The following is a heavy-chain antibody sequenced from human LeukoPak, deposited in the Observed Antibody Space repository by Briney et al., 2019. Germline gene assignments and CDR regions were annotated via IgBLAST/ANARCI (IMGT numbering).Heavy chain of an antibody. D-gene: IGHD6-13*01. CDR2: IYTSGST. Sequence: SETLSLTCTVSGGSISSYYWSWIRKPPGKGLEGIGYIYTSGSTNYNPSLKSRVTISVDTSKNQFSLKLSSVTAADTAVYYCARTKYSSSWSSQFDYWGQGTLVTVSS. J-gene: IGHJ4*02. CDR3: ARTKYSSSWSSQFDY. CDR1: GGSISSYY. V-gene: IGHV4-4*09.